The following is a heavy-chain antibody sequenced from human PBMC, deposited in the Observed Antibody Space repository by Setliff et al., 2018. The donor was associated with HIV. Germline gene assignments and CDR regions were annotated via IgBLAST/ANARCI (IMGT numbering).Heavy chain of an antibody. CDR1: GSSFTSYG. J-gene: IGHJ4*02. CDR2: ISVYNGYT. D-gene: IGHD3-9*01. V-gene: IGHV1-18*01. CDR3: ARAYDILTGYFDY. Sequence: ASVKVSCKASGSSFTSYGLNWVRQAPGQGLEWMGWISVYNGYTNYAQKVRDRVTMTADTPTSTAYMELGILRSDDTAVYYCARAYDILTGYFDYWGQGTLVTVSS.